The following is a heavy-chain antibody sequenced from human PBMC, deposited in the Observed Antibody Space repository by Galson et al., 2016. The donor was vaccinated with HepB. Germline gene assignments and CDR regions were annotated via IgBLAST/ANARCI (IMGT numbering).Heavy chain of an antibody. CDR1: GFTFNGHK. D-gene: IGHD5-12*01. CDR3: AREGAYSGNDFGWGFDF. V-gene: IGHV3-48*02. Sequence: SLRLSCAASGFTFNGHKMQWVRQAPGKGLEWLSDISGSGYIIQYADSVKGRFTTSRDNAKNSLFLQMNSLRDEDTAVYYCAREGAYSGNDFGWGFDFWGQGTLVTVSS. J-gene: IGHJ4*02. CDR2: ISGSGYII.